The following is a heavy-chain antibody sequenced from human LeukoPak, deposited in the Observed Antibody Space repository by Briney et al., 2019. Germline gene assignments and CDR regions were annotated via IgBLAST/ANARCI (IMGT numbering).Heavy chain of an antibody. Sequence: SQTLSLTCAISGDSVSSDSAAWNWIRQSPSRGLGWLGKTYYRSKWYNDSSVSVKGRITINPDTSKNQFSLQLNSVTPEDTAIYYCARGGIVGAEYFDYWGQGTLVTVSS. CDR1: GDSVSSDSAA. CDR3: ARGGIVGAEYFDY. CDR2: TYYRSKWYN. D-gene: IGHD1-26*01. V-gene: IGHV6-1*01. J-gene: IGHJ4*02.